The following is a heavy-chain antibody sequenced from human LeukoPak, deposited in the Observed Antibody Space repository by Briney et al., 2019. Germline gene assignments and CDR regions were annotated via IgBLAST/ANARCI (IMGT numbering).Heavy chain of an antibody. V-gene: IGHV1-24*01. CDR1: GYTLTELS. J-gene: IGHJ4*02. CDR2: FDPEDGET. CDR3: ATHVVGVAEIDY. Sequence: GASVKVSCKVSGYTLTELSMHWVRQAPGKGLEWMGGFDPEDGETIYAQKFQGRVTTTEDTSTDTAYMELSSLRSEDTAVYYCATHVVGVAEIDYWGQGTLVTVSS. D-gene: IGHD1-26*01.